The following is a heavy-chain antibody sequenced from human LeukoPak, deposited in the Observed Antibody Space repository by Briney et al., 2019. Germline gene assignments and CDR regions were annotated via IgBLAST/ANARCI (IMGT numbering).Heavy chain of an antibody. CDR2: IYSSGTT. CDR3: ARRVPGPQLGDYVTYYFDH. D-gene: IGHD3-10*02. CDR1: GGSISSSY. Sequence: SETLSLTCTVSGGSISSSYWIWIRQPPGKGLEWVGYIYSSGTTKYNPSLKSRATISLDASESQLSLSLTSVTAADTAVYYCARRVPGPQLGDYVTYYFDHWGQGTLVTVSS. J-gene: IGHJ4*02. V-gene: IGHV4-4*08.